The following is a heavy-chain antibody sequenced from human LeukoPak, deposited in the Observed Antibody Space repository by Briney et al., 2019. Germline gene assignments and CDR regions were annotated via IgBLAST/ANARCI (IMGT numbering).Heavy chain of an antibody. CDR3: ARQDPAGEYYFDS. CDR1: GYSFTIYW. J-gene: IGHJ4*02. D-gene: IGHD3-10*01. V-gene: IGHV5-51*01. Sequence: KDGESLKISCEGSGYSFTIYWIGWVRQMPGKGLEWMGIIYPGDSDTRYSPSFQGQVTISADKSVSTAYLQWSSLKASDTAMYYCARQDPAGEYYFDSWGQGTLVTVSS. CDR2: IYPGDSDT.